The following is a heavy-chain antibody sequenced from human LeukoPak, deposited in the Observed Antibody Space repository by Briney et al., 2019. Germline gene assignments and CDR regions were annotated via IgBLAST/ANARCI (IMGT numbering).Heavy chain of an antibody. CDR3: ARFGYCSSTSCYNWFDP. CDR2: IYYSGST. CDR1: GGSISSYY. D-gene: IGHD2-2*01. Sequence: SETLSLTCAVSGGSISSYYWSWIRQPPGKGLEWIGYIYYSGSTNYNPSLKSRVTMSVDTSKNQFSLKLSSVTAADTAVYYCARFGYCSSTSCYNWFDPWGQGTLVTVSS. V-gene: IGHV4-59*12. J-gene: IGHJ5*02.